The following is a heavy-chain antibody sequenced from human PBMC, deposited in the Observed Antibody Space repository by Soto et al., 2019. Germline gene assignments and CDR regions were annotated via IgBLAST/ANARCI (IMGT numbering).Heavy chain of an antibody. CDR1: GFTFSNYA. CDR3: ATQYTTMGNYYYYGMAV. V-gene: IGHV3-23*01. CDR2: ISGSGDNT. D-gene: IGHD5-18*01. Sequence: WGSLRLSCAASGFTFSNYAMNWVRQVPGKGLEWVSGISGSGDNTYYADSVKGRFTISIDNSKNTLYLQMNSLRAEDTAVYYCATQYTTMGNYYYYGMAVWGQGTTVTVSS. J-gene: IGHJ6*02.